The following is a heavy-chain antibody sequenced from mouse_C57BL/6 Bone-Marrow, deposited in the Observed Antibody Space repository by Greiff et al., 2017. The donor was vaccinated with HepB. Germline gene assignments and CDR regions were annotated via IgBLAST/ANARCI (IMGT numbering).Heavy chain of an antibody. CDR3: AKGDGSPGWYFDV. CDR1: GFSLTSYG. D-gene: IGHD1-1*01. CDR2: IWRGGST. J-gene: IGHJ1*03. V-gene: IGHV2-5*01. Sequence: VQLQQSGPGLVQPSQSLSITCTVSGFSLTSYGVHWVRQSPGKGLEWLGVIWRGGSTDYNAAFMSRLSITKDNSKSKVFFKMNSLQADDTAIYYCAKGDGSPGWYFDVWGTGTTVTVSS.